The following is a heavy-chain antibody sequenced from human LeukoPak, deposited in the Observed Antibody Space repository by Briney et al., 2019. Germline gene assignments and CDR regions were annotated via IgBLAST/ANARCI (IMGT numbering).Heavy chain of an antibody. CDR3: ATVPPNSGYVYYYYGMDV. D-gene: IGHD3-22*01. CDR2: FDPEDGET. CDR1: GYTLTELS. Sequence: ASVKVSCKVSGYTLTELSMHWVRQAPGKGLEWMGGFDPEDGETIYAQKSQGRVTMTEDTSTDTAYMELSSLRSEDTAVYYCATVPPNSGYVYYYYGMDVWGQGTTVTVSS. V-gene: IGHV1-24*01. J-gene: IGHJ6*02.